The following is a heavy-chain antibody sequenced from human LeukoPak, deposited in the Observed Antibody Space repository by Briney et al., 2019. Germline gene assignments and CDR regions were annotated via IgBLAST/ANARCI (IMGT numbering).Heavy chain of an antibody. J-gene: IGHJ6*04. CDR3: ARSTMVRGVTYYYYYGMDV. CDR1: AFTFSSYG. Sequence: GGSLRLSCTASAFTFSSYGMHWVRQAPGKGLEWVAVIWYDGSNKYYADSVKGRFTISRDNSKNTLYLQMNSLRAVDTAVYYCARSTMVRGVTYYYYYGMDVWGKGTTVTVSS. D-gene: IGHD3-10*01. V-gene: IGHV3-33*01. CDR2: IWYDGSNK.